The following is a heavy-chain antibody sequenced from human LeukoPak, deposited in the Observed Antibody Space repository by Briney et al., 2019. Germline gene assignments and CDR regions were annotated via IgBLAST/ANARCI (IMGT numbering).Heavy chain of an antibody. Sequence: GGSLRLSCAASGFIFSSYWMSWVRQAPGKGLEWVANIKQDGSEKYYVDSVKGRFTVSRDNAKNSLYLQMNSLRAEDTAVYYCAIVDTAMAEIDYWGQGTLVTVSS. V-gene: IGHV3-7*01. CDR2: IKQDGSEK. J-gene: IGHJ4*02. CDR3: AIVDTAMAEIDY. D-gene: IGHD5-18*01. CDR1: GFIFSSYW.